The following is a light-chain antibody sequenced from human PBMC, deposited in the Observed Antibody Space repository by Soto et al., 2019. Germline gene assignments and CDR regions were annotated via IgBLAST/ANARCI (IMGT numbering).Light chain of an antibody. Sequence: DIQMTQSPSSLSASVGDRVTITCRASQGISNYLAWYQQKPGKVPKLLIYAASTLQSGVPSRFSGSGSRTDFTLTISSLHPEDVATYYCPKYNSAPFTFGPGTKVDIK. CDR3: PKYNSAPFT. V-gene: IGKV1-27*01. J-gene: IGKJ3*01. CDR2: AAS. CDR1: QGISNY.